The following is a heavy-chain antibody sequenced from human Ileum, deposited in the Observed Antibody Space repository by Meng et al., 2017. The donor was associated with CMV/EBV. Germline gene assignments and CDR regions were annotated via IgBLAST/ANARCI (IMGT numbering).Heavy chain of an antibody. J-gene: IGHJ4*02. Sequence: FSGLSLSPSGCAVGWIRQPPGKALEWLALIYWNDDKRYSPSLKGRLTITKGTSKNQVVLTMTNMDPVDTATYYCAHRFLAAGLFDSWGQGTLVTVSS. CDR1: GLSLSPSGCA. CDR3: AHRFLAAGLFDS. CDR2: IYWNDDK. D-gene: IGHD6-13*01. V-gene: IGHV2-5*01.